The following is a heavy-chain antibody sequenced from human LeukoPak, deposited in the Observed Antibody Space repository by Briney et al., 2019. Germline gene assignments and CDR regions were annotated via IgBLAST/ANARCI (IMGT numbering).Heavy chain of an antibody. Sequence: GSVKVSCKASGYTFTNFGINWVRQAPGQGLEWMGWINPKSGVTNYAQKFQGRISMTRDTSISTAYMELRRLTSDDTAMYYCARTGTYYSGMYFFDYWGQGSLVTVSS. V-gene: IGHV1-2*02. CDR2: INPKSGVT. CDR3: ARTGTYYSGMYFFDY. CDR1: GYTFTNFG. D-gene: IGHD3-10*01. J-gene: IGHJ4*02.